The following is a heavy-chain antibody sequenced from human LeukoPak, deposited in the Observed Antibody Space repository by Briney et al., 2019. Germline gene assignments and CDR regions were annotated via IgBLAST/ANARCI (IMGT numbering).Heavy chain of an antibody. J-gene: IGHJ4*02. CDR1: GGSFSRYA. CDR3: ARGSGETGGYYYVY. Sequence: RASVTVSCTASGGSFSRYAISWVRQAPGQGLEWMGGIIPIFGTPNYAQNFQGRVTITADESTRTAYMELRTLRSEDTAIYYCARGSGETGGYYYVYWGRGTPVTVSS. CDR2: IIPIFGTP. V-gene: IGHV1-69*13. D-gene: IGHD3-22*01.